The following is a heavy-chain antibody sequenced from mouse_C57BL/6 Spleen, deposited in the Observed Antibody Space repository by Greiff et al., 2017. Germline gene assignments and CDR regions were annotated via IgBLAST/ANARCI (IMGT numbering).Heavy chain of an antibody. J-gene: IGHJ1*03. CDR1: GFNIKNTY. CDR3: ARGEYYGSSHWYFDV. Sequence: VQLKESVAELVRPGASVKLSCTASGFNIKNTYMHWVKQRPEQGLEWIGRIDPANGNTKDAPKFQGKATITADTSSNTAYLQLSSLTSEDTAIYYCARGEYYGSSHWYFDVWGTGTTVTVSS. V-gene: IGHV14-3*01. D-gene: IGHD1-1*01. CDR2: IDPANGNT.